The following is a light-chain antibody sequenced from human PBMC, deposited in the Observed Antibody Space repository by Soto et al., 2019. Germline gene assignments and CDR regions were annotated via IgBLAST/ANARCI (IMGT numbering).Light chain of an antibody. CDR2: GAS. CDR3: QQYGCSPGT. V-gene: IGKV3-20*01. Sequence: SPVTVSVYKRARVTLSCRASQRLSSNLAWYQQRPGQAPRLLIYGASIRATDIPARFIGSGSGTEGTLTINRLEPEDCAVYYSQQYGCSPGTFGQGTKVDIK. J-gene: IGKJ1*01. CDR1: QRLSSN.